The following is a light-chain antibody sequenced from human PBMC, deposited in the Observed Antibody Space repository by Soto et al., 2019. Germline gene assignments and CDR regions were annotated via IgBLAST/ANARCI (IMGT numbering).Light chain of an antibody. J-gene: IGLJ1*01. CDR3: SSYRSRGPCV. Sequence: SALTQPASVSGSPGQSITISCTGTSSDVGVYNYVSWYQQHPGKAPKLMIYEVSNRPSGVSNRFSGSKSGNTASLTISGLQAEDEADYYCSSYRSRGPCVFGTGTKVTVL. CDR2: EVS. V-gene: IGLV2-14*01. CDR1: SSDVGVYNY.